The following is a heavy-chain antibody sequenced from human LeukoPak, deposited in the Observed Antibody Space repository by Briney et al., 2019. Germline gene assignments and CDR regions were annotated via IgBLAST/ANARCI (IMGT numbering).Heavy chain of an antibody. CDR2: IYYSGNT. V-gene: IGHV4-31*03. D-gene: IGHD2-2*01. J-gene: IGHJ4*02. Sequence: SETLSLTCTVSGGSISIGGYYWSWIRQHPGKGLEWIGFIYYSGNTYYNPSLKSRLTISVDTSKSQFSLRLSSVTAADTALYYCARQRDCSHTNCYSVDYWGQGTLVTVSS. CDR3: ARQRDCSHTNCYSVDY. CDR1: GGSISIGGYY.